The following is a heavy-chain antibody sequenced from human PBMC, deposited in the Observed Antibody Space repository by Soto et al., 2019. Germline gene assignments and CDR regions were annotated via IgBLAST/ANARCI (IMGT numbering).Heavy chain of an antibody. Sequence: QVQLVASGGGLVKPGGSLRLSCAASGFTFSDYYMSWVRQAPGKGLEWVSYISSISTYANYADSVKGRFTISRDNAKNSLDLQMNSLRDDDTALYYCARLADCSNNICSYGMDVWGQGTTVTVSS. CDR3: ARLADCSNNICSYGMDV. J-gene: IGHJ6*02. D-gene: IGHD2-2*01. V-gene: IGHV3-11*06. CDR2: ISSISTYA. CDR1: GFTFSDYY.